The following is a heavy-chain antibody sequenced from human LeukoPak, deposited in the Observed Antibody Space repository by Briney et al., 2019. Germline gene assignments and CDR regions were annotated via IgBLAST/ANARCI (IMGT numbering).Heavy chain of an antibody. D-gene: IGHD6-19*01. V-gene: IGHV3-11*06. CDR2: ISSSSSRT. Sequence: GGSLRLSCAASGFTFSDYYMIWIRQAPGKGLEWVSYISSSSSRTNYADSVKGRFTISRDNAKNSLYLQMYSLRAEDTAVYYCAKERRTGSGAALDYWGPGTLVTVSS. CDR1: GFTFSDYY. CDR3: AKERRTGSGAALDY. J-gene: IGHJ4*02.